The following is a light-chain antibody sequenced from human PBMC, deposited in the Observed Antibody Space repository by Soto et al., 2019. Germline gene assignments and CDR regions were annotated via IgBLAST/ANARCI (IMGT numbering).Light chain of an antibody. CDR2: WAS. V-gene: IGKV4-1*01. CDR1: QTVSYNSKNN. CDR3: QQFFVTPYT. Sequence: DVVMTQSPDSLAVSVGERATITCRASQTVSYNSKNNLAWYQRKPGQPPKILIYWASTPQSGIPDRINGSESDTDFTLTISGRQAEEVAFYCCQQFFVTPYTFGQGTKLEI. J-gene: IGKJ2*01.